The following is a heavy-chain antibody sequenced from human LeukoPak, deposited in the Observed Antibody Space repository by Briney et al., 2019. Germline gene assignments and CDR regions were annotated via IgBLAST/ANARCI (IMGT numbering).Heavy chain of an antibody. Sequence: GGSLRLSCAASGFTFRSYSMNWVRQAPGKGLEWVCSITSSSSFIYHAESVKGRFTISRDNAKNSLYLQMNSLRAEDTALYYCAKGSLWSDTQVLCYFDYWGQGTLVTVSS. CDR2: ITSSSSFI. D-gene: IGHD3-10*01. V-gene: IGHV3-21*04. CDR3: AKGSLWSDTQVLCYFDY. J-gene: IGHJ4*02. CDR1: GFTFRSYS.